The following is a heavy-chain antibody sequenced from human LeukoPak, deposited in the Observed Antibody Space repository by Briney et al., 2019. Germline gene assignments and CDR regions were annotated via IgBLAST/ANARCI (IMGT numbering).Heavy chain of an antibody. Sequence: SQTLSLTCAISGDSVSSKNAACNWIRQSPSRGLEWLGRTYYRSKWYNDNAESVKGRISINPDTSKNQFSLQLNSVTPEDTAVYYCARVFSSGWLDYWGRGTLVTVSS. D-gene: IGHD6-19*01. CDR3: ARVFSSGWLDY. V-gene: IGHV6-1*01. CDR1: GDSVSSKNAA. J-gene: IGHJ4*02. CDR2: TYYRSKWYN.